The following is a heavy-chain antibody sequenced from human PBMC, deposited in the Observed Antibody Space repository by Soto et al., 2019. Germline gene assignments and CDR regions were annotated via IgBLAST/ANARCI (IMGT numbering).Heavy chain of an antibody. CDR1: GGTFSTSA. CDR3: ARDKDRQQLGGNYYYILDV. V-gene: IGHV1-69*12. D-gene: IGHD3-3*02. Sequence: QVQLVQSGAEVKKPGSSVKVSCNASGGTFSTSAISWVRQAPGQGLEWVGGIMPVFATPDYAQKFQGRVTISADESTTTAYLELTSLRTDDTAVYYCARDKDRQQLGGNYYYILDVWGQGTAIIVSS. J-gene: IGHJ6*02. CDR2: IMPVFATP.